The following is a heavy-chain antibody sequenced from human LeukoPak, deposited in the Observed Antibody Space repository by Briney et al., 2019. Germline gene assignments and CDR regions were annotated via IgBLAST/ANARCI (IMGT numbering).Heavy chain of an antibody. Sequence: GGSLRLSCAASGFTFSSYGMHWVRQAPGKGLEWVAFIRYDGSNKYYADSVKGRFTISRDNSKNTLYLQMNSLRAEDTAVYYCARGGIAAAGTYYYYGMDVWGQGTTVTVSS. J-gene: IGHJ6*02. D-gene: IGHD6-13*01. CDR3: ARGGIAAAGTYYYYGMDV. V-gene: IGHV3-30*02. CDR2: IRYDGSNK. CDR1: GFTFSSYG.